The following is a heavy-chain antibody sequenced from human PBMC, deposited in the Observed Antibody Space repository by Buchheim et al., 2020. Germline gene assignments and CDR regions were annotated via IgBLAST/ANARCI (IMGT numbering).Heavy chain of an antibody. J-gene: IGHJ6*02. CDR2: ISSSSSTI. V-gene: IGHV3-48*02. CDR1: GFTFSSYS. Sequence: EVQLVESGGGLVQPGGSLRLSCAASGFTFSSYSMNWVRQAPGKGLERVSYISSSSSTIYYADSVKGRFIISRDNAKNSLYLQMNSLRDEDTAVYYCARDPVQRFLEWLAPYGMDVWGQGTT. CDR3: ARDPVQRFLEWLAPYGMDV. D-gene: IGHD3-3*01.